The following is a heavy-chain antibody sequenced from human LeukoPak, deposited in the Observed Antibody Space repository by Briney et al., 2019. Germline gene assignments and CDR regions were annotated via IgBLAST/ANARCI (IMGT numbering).Heavy chain of an antibody. J-gene: IGHJ6*02. CDR2: ISGSGGST. CDR3: AKVGNDYGDYTYYYYGMDV. V-gene: IGHV3-23*01. D-gene: IGHD4-17*01. CDR1: GFTFSSYA. Sequence: GSLRLSCAASGFTFSSYAMSWVRQAPGKGVEWVSAISGSGGSTYYADSVKGRFTISRDNSKNTLYLQMNSLRAEDTAVYYCAKVGNDYGDYTYYYYGMDVWGQGTTVTVSS.